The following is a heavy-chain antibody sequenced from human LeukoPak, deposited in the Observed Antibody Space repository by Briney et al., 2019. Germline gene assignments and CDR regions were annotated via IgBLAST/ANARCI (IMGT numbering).Heavy chain of an antibody. V-gene: IGHV1-2*04. Sequence: ASVKVSCKASGYSFTVYYMHWVRQAPGQGLEWMGWINPNSGGTNYAQKFQGWVTMTRDTSISTAYMELSRLRSDDTAVYYCARGSTLLKGNYWYFDLWGRGTLVTVSS. J-gene: IGHJ2*01. CDR2: INPNSGGT. D-gene: IGHD2-15*01. CDR1: GYSFTVYY. CDR3: ARGSTLLKGNYWYFDL.